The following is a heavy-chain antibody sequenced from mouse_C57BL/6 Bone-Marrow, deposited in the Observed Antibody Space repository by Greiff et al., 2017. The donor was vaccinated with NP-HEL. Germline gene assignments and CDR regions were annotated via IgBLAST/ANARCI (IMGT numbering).Heavy chain of an antibody. CDR2: IDPNSGGT. D-gene: IGHD1-1*01. CDR3: AKNYGSSYEAMGY. J-gene: IGHJ4*01. Sequence: QVQLKQPGAELVKPGASVKLSCKASGYTFTSYWMHWVKQRPGRGLEWIGRIDPNSGGTKYNEKFKSKATLTVDKPSSTAYMQLSSLTSEDSAVYYGAKNYGSSYEAMGYWGQGTSVTVSS. V-gene: IGHV1-72*01. CDR1: GYTFTSYW.